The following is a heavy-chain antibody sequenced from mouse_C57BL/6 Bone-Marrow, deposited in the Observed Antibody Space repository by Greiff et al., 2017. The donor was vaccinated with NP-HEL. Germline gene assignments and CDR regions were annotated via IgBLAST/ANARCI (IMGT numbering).Heavy chain of an antibody. D-gene: IGHD2-3*01. CDR2: IDPSDSYT. CDR1: GYTFTSYW. J-gene: IGHJ3*01. V-gene: IGHV1-59*01. CDR3: ARPYDGYYVGFAY. Sequence: VQLQQPGAELVRPGTSVKLSCKASGYTFTSYWMHWVKQRPGQGLEWIGVIDPSDSYTNYNQKFKGKATLTVDTSSSTAYMQLSSLTSEDSAVYYCARPYDGYYVGFAYWGQGTLVTVSA.